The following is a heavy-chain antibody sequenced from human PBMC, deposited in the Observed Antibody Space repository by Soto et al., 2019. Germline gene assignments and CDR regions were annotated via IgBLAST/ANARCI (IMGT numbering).Heavy chain of an antibody. D-gene: IGHD2-2*01. CDR3: ARGRIVVVPAAHNNWFDP. CDR1: GGSFSGYY. CDR2: INHSGST. Sequence: QVQLQQWGAGLLKPSETLSLTCAVYGGSFSGYYWSWIRQPPGKGQEWIGEINHSGSTNYNPSLKSRVTISVDTSKNQFSLKLSSVTAADTAVYYSARGRIVVVPAAHNNWFDPWGQGTLVTVSS. V-gene: IGHV4-34*01. J-gene: IGHJ5*02.